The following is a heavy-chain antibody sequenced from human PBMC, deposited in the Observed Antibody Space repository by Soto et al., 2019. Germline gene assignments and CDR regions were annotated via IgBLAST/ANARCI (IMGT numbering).Heavy chain of an antibody. D-gene: IGHD2-21*01. CDR1: GGSISSGDYY. Sequence: QVQLQESGPGLVKPSQTLSLTCTVSGGSISSGDYYWSWIRQPPGKGLEWIGCIYYSGSTYYNPYLKNRVTTSVDTSKNQFSLKLSSVTAANTAVYYCARFFRRDGYYTDYWGQGTLVTVSS. CDR3: ARFFRRDGYYTDY. V-gene: IGHV4-30-4*01. J-gene: IGHJ4*02. CDR2: IYYSGST.